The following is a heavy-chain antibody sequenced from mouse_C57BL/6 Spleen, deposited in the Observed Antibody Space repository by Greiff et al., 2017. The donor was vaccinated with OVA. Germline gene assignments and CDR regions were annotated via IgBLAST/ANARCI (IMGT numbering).Heavy chain of an antibody. CDR1: GYTFTSYW. V-gene: IGHV1-72*01. CDR2: IDPNSGGT. J-gene: IGHJ2*01. D-gene: IGHD2-13*01. CDR3: AREGDYYFDY. Sequence: QVQLKQPGAELVKPGASVKLSCKASGYTFTSYWMHWVKQRPGRGLEWIGRIDPNSGGTKYNEKFKSKATLTVDKPSSTAYMQLSSLTSEDSAVYYFAREGDYYFDYWGQGTTLTVSS.